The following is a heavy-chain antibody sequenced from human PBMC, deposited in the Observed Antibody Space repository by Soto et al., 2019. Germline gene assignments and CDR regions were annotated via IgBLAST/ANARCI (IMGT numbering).Heavy chain of an antibody. Sequence: ASVKVSCKASGYTFASYDIKWVRQATGQGLEWMGWMNPNSGNTGYAQKLQGRVTMTRNTSISTAYMELSSLRSEDTAVYYCARRIAAAGTGGAFDIWGQGTMVTVSS. CDR2: MNPNSGNT. J-gene: IGHJ3*02. CDR1: GYTFASYD. V-gene: IGHV1-8*01. CDR3: ARRIAAAGTGGAFDI. D-gene: IGHD6-13*01.